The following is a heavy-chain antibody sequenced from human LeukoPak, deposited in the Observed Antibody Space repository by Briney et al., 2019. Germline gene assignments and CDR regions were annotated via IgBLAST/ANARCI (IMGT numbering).Heavy chain of an antibody. Sequence: ASVKVSCKASGYTFSGFYIHWVRQAPGQGLEWVGWINPTSGGTSYPQKFQGRITMTSDTSIGTAYMELSRLRSDDTAVYFCARTYTSSWTPLHSDYWGPGTLVTVSS. CDR2: INPTSGGT. V-gene: IGHV1-2*02. CDR3: ARTYTSSWTPLHSDY. D-gene: IGHD6-13*01. J-gene: IGHJ4*02. CDR1: GYTFSGFY.